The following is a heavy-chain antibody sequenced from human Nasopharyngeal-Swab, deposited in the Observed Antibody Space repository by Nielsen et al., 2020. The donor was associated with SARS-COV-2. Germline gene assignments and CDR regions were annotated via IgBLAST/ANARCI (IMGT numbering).Heavy chain of an antibody. J-gene: IGHJ5*02. CDR2: VHFSGNS. CDR1: GGSISSSSDY. D-gene: IGHD2-15*01. V-gene: IGHV4-39*07. CDR3: ARGRDLRYCSGGSCYQNKWFDP. Sequence: SETLSLTCSVSGGSISSSSDYRDWIRQPPGEGLEWIGSVHFSGNSFYNPSLKSRVTISVDTSKSQFSLRLSSVTAADTAVYYCARGRDLRYCSGGSCYQNKWFDPWGQGTLVTVSS.